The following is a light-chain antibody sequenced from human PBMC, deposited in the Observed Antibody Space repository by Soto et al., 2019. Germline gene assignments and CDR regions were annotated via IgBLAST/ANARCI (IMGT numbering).Light chain of an antibody. V-gene: IGKV1-5*03. CDR1: QSISDW. J-gene: IGKJ2*01. CDR2: KAS. CDR3: QQYASSSVT. Sequence: DLQMTQSPSSLSASVGDRVTITCRASQSISDWLAWFQQKPGKAPKLLIQKASNLESGVPSRFSGGGSGTEFTLTISSLQPDDFATYYCQQYASSSVTFGQGTNLEI.